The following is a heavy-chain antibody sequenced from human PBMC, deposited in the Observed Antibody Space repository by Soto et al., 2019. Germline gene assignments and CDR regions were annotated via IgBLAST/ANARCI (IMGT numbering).Heavy chain of an antibody. Sequence: SETVSLTCTVSSGSISTYYWSWIRQPPGKGLEWIGYIYYSGRTNYNPSLKSRVTISLDTSRNQFSMKLSSVTAAAPAVYYCARYAGSSWFDYWGQGTLVTVSS. CDR3: ARYAGSSWFDY. J-gene: IGHJ4*02. V-gene: IGHV4-59*01. CDR1: SGSISTYY. D-gene: IGHD2-2*01. CDR2: IYYSGRT.